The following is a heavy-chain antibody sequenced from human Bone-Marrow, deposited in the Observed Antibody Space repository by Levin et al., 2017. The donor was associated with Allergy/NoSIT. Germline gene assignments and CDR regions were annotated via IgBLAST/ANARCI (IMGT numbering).Heavy chain of an antibody. D-gene: IGHD3-10*01. CDR1: GYTFTGYY. J-gene: IGHJ6*03. CDR2: INPNSGGT. CDR3: ARVRYYYGSGRYNYYYYMDV. V-gene: IGHV1-2*02. Sequence: ASVKVSCKASGYTFTGYYMHWVRQAPGQGLEWMGWINPNSGGTKYAQKFQGRVTMTKDASISTAYLELSRLRSDDTAVYYCARVRYYYGSGRYNYYYYMDVWGKGTTVTVSS.